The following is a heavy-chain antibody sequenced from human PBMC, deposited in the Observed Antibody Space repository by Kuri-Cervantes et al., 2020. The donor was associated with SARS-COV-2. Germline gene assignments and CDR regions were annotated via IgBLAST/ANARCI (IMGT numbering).Heavy chain of an antibody. CDR3: ARQIVLVPAAIGDPWPSLDY. CDR1: GYSISSGYY. D-gene: IGHD2-2*01. CDR2: MYHSGST. J-gene: IGHJ4*02. V-gene: IGHV4-38-2*01. Sequence: SETLSLTCAVSGYSISSGYYWGWIRQPPVKGLEWIGSMYHSGSTYYNLSLKSRVTISVDTSKNQFSLKLSSVTAADTAVYYCARQIVLVPAAIGDPWPSLDYWGQGTLVTVSS.